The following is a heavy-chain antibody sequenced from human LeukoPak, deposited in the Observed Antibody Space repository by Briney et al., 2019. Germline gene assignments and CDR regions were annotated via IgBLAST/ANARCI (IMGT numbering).Heavy chain of an antibody. D-gene: IGHD5-18*01. CDR3: ARGGYRDAFDI. J-gene: IGHJ3*02. Sequence: PSETLSLTCTVSGGSISSYYWSWIRQPPGKGLEWIGYIYYSGSPNYNPSLKSRVTISVDTSKNQFSLKLSSVTAADTAVYYCARGGYRDAFDIWGQGSMVTVSS. CDR1: GGSISSYY. CDR2: IYYSGSP. V-gene: IGHV4-59*08.